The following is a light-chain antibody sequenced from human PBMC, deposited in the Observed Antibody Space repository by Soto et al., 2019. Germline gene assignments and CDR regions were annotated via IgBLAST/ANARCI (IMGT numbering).Light chain of an antibody. CDR2: EVS. CDR1: SYDAGGYTY. Sequence: QSVLTQPASLSWTPGQSINVSCPGKSYDAGGYTYVSWYQHHPGKAPKLMIYEVSNRPSGVSNRFAGSKSGNTASLTISGLQAEDEADYYCSSYTSSGTLVFGTGTKVTVL. J-gene: IGLJ1*01. CDR3: SSYTSSGTLV. V-gene: IGLV2-14*01.